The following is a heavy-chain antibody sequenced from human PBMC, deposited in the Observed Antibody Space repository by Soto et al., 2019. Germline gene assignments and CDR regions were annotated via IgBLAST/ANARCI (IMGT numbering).Heavy chain of an antibody. CDR2: FSGSSGNT. Sequence: EVQLLESGGGLAQPGGSLRLSCAASGSSISTYGVTWVRQAPGKGLEWVSGFSGSSGNTYYADSVKGRFTISRDNSKNTVYLQMNSLRAEDTAVYYCARWNGYGDSWGQGTLVTVSS. CDR3: ARWNGYGDS. CDR1: GSSISTYG. J-gene: IGHJ4*02. V-gene: IGHV3-23*01. D-gene: IGHD1-1*01.